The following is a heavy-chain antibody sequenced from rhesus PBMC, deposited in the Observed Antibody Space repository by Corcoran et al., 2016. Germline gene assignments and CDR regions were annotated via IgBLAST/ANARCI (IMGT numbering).Heavy chain of an antibody. CDR1: GFTFSSYG. J-gene: IGHJ4*01. Sequence: EVQLVESGGGLVQPGGSLRLSCAASGFTFSSYGMIWVRHAPGKGLEWVSYISKGGCRPYYSDSVMGRVTISRDNSTNTPSLQMNSRRSEDTAVYYWAKSSYYYYFDSWGQGVLVTVSS. D-gene: IGHD3-22*01. CDR3: AKSSYYYYFDS. V-gene: IGHV3S5*01. CDR2: ISKGGCRP.